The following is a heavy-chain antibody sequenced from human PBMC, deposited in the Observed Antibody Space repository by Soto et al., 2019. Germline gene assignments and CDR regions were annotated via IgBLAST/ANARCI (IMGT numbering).Heavy chain of an antibody. J-gene: IGHJ5*02. Sequence: LSLTCTVSGGSISSNSWSWIRQPPGKGLEWIGYIYYSGTTNYNPSLKSRVTISVDTSKNQFSLKLSSVTAADTAVYYCARETSRYCSGGSCYSGYNWFDPWGQGTLVTVSS. CDR3: ARETSRYCSGGSCYSGYNWFDP. V-gene: IGHV4-59*01. D-gene: IGHD2-15*01. CDR2: IYYSGTT. CDR1: GGSISSNS.